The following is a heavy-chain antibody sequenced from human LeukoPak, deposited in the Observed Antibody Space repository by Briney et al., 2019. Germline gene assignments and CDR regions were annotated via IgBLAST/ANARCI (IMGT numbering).Heavy chain of an antibody. V-gene: IGHV1-69*13. CDR3: ARDYGYGQNPRFDY. CDR1: GGTFSSYA. J-gene: IGHJ4*02. Sequence: ASVKVSCKASGGTFSSYAISWVRQAPGQGLEWMGGIIPIFGTANYAQKFQGRVTITADESTGTAYMELSSLRSEDTAVYYCARDYGYGQNPRFDYWGQGTLVTVSS. D-gene: IGHD5-18*01. CDR2: IIPIFGTA.